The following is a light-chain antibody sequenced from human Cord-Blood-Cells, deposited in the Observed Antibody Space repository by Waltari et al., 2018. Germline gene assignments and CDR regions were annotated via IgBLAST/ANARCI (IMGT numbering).Light chain of an antibody. V-gene: IGLV2-14*01. Sequence: QSALTQPASVSGSPGQSITISCTGTSSDAVGYNYVSWYQQHPGKAPKLMIYDVSNRPSGVSNRFSGSKSGNTASLTISGLQAEDEADYYCSSYTSSSTRVFGGGTKLTVL. CDR1: SSDAVGYNY. J-gene: IGLJ3*02. CDR3: SSYTSSSTRV. CDR2: DVS.